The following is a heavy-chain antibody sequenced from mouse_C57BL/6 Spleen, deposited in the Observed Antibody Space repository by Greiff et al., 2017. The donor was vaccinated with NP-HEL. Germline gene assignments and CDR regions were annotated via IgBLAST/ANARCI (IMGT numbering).Heavy chain of an antibody. Sequence: EVMLVESGAELVRPGASVKLSCTASGFNIKDDYMHWVKQRPEQGLEWIGWIDPENGDTEYASKFQGKATITADTSSNTAYLQLSSLTSEDTAVYYCTCLRQVYYYAMDYWGQGTSVTVSS. J-gene: IGHJ4*01. D-gene: IGHD2-12*01. V-gene: IGHV14-4*01. CDR1: GFNIKDDY. CDR2: IDPENGDT. CDR3: TCLRQVYYYAMDY.